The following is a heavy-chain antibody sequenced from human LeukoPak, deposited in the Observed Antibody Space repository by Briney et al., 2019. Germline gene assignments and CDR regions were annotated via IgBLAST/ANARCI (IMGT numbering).Heavy chain of an antibody. J-gene: IGHJ4*02. Sequence: GGSLRLSCAAFGFTFSTYWMTWVRQAPGKGLEWVANIKQDGSEKYYVDSVKGRFTISRDNAKNSLYLQMNSLGAEDTAVYYCARDSGLTTVTSYWDFWGQGTLVTVSS. CDR1: GFTFSTYW. D-gene: IGHD4-17*01. CDR2: IKQDGSEK. V-gene: IGHV3-7*05. CDR3: ARDSGLTTVTSYWDF.